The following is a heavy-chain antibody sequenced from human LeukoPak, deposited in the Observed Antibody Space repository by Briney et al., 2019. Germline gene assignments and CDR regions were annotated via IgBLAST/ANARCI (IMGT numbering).Heavy chain of an antibody. CDR2: ISYDGRNI. CDR1: GFTFSNYV. CDR3: AKGPLRGTAAAIDY. Sequence: PGGSLRLSCAASGFTFSNYVMHWVRQAPGKGLEWVAVISYDGRNIHYPDSVKGRFTISRDISTDTLWLQMDSLRTEDTAVYYCAKGPLRGTAAAIDYWGQGTLVTVSS. J-gene: IGHJ4*02. V-gene: IGHV3-30*18. D-gene: IGHD2-2*01.